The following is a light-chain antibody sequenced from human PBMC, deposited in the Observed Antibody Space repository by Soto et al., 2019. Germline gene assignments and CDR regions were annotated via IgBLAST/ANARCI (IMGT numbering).Light chain of an antibody. CDR3: QQRSNWLIT. J-gene: IGKJ5*01. CDR2: DAS. CDR1: QSVSSY. V-gene: IGKV3-11*01. Sequence: EIVSTQSPATVSLSPRERATLTCRASQSVSSYLAWYQQKPGQAPRLLIYDASNRATGIPARFSGSGSGTDFTLTISSLEPEDFAVYYCQQRSNWLITFGQGTRLEIK.